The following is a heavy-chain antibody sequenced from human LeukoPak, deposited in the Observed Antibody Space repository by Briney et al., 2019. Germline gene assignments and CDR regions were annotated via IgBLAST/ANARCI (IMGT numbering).Heavy chain of an antibody. V-gene: IGHV1-2*02. D-gene: IGHD6-19*01. CDR1: GYTFTGYY. CDR3: ARDGIAVSGTLYYYYYMDV. J-gene: IGHJ6*03. Sequence: ASVKVSCKASGYTFTGYYMHWVRQAPGQGLEWMGWINPNSGGTNYAQKFQGRVTMTRDTSISTAYMELSRLRSDDTAVYYCARDGIAVSGTLYYYYYMDVWGKGTAVTISS. CDR2: INPNSGGT.